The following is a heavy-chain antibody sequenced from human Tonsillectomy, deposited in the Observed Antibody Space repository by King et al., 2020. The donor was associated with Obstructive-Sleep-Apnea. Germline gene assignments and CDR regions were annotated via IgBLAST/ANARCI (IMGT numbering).Heavy chain of an antibody. J-gene: IGHJ4*02. D-gene: IGHD2-2*01. V-gene: IGHV4-59*01. CDR1: GDSIRGYY. Sequence: QLQESGPGLVKASETLSLTCTVSGDSIRGYYWSWIRQPPGKGPEWIGYIYYRGNTNYNPSLESRVTISIDTSRNQFSLRLSSVTAADTAVYYCARDQDDYASKAYFDSCGQGTLFTVSS. CDR2: IYYRGNT. CDR3: ARDQDDYASKAYFDS.